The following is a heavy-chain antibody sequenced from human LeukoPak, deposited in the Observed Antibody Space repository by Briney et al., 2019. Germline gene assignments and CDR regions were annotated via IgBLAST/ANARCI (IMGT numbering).Heavy chain of an antibody. V-gene: IGHV1-69-2*01. J-gene: IGHJ4*02. CDR1: GNTFTDHY. CDR3: VTHTRLMTY. CDR2: VDPEDGVA. D-gene: IGHD3-16*01. Sequence: ASLKLSCTVSGNTFTDHYIHRVQQAPGHELEWMGLVDPEDGVAKYAEKFQGRVTITADTSRDIGYMELSSLKSEDTAVYYCVTHTRLMTYWGQGTLVTVSS.